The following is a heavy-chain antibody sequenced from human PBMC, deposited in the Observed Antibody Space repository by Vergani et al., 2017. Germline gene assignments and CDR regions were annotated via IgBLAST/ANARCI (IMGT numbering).Heavy chain of an antibody. CDR3: AKDQENPPSYAFDI. CDR2: IRYDGINK. D-gene: IGHD2/OR15-2a*01. V-gene: IGHV3-30*02. J-gene: IGHJ3*02. CDR1: GFTFKNYG. Sequence: VLLVESGGGLVKPGGSLRLSCAASGFTFKNYGMHWVRQAPGKGLEWVAFIRYDGINKYYVDSVKGRFTISRDNSKNTLYLQMNSLRAEDTAVYYCAKDQENPPSYAFDIWGQGTLVTVSS.